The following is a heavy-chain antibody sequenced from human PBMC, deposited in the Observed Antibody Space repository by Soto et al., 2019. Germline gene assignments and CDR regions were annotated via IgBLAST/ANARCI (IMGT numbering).Heavy chain of an antibody. Sequence: QVQLLQSGAEVKKPGASVKVSCKASGYTFTSYGISWVRQAPGQGREWMGGSSAYNGNTNYAQKLQGRVTMTTDKSTSTAYMELSSLRSDDTAVYYCARPNRWGIAAAGNDAFDIWGQGTMVTVSS. D-gene: IGHD6-13*01. CDR2: SSAYNGNT. V-gene: IGHV1-18*04. J-gene: IGHJ3*02. CDR3: ARPNRWGIAAAGNDAFDI. CDR1: GYTFTSYG.